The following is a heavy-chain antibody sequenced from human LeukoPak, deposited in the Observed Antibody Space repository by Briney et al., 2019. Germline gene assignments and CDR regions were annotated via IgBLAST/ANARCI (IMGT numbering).Heavy chain of an antibody. J-gene: IGHJ4*02. V-gene: IGHV4-39*07. D-gene: IGHD1-26*01. CDR1: GGSIRSSSYY. CDR2: NYNVGST. Sequence: SETLSLTCTVPGGSIRSSSYYWGWIRQPLGKGLEWIGSNYNVGSTSYIPSLKGRVTISVDTSKNQFSLRLSSVTAADTAVYYCARDDFSGSYIDYWGQGALVTVSS. CDR3: ARDDFSGSYIDY.